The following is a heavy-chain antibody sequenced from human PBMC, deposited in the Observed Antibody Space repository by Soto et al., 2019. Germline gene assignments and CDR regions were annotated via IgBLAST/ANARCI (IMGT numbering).Heavy chain of an antibody. CDR1: GGSISSYY. V-gene: IGHV4-59*08. Sequence: SETLSLTCTVSGGSISSYYWSWIRQPPGKGLEWIGYIYYSGSTNYNPSLKSRITISVDTSKNQFSLKLSSVTAADTAVYYCARRYGSAIDYWGQGTLVTVSS. J-gene: IGHJ4*02. CDR3: ARRYGSAIDY. D-gene: IGHD1-26*01. CDR2: IYYSGST.